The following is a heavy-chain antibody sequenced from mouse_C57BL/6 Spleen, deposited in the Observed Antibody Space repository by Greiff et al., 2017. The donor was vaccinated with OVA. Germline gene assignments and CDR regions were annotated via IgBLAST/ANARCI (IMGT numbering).Heavy chain of an antibody. CDR1: GFNIKDYY. Sequence: EVQLQQPGAELVKPGASVKLSCTASGFNIKDYYMHWVKQRTEQGLEWIGRIDPEDGETKYDPKFQGKATITADKSSNTAYRQLSSLTSEDTGFYYGARGVITTVVSHWYFDVWGTGTTVTVSS. J-gene: IGHJ1*03. CDR2: IDPEDGET. D-gene: IGHD1-1*01. V-gene: IGHV14-2*01. CDR3: ARGVITTVVSHWYFDV.